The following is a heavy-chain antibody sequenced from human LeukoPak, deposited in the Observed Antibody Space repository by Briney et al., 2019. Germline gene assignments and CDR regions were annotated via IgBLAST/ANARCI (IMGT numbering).Heavy chain of an antibody. Sequence: GGSLRLSCAASGFTFSTYWMHWVRQAPGKGLVWVSRIKSDGSSTIYADSVKGRFTISRDNAKNTLFLQMSSLRVEGTAVYCCAGSFSSNWFDPWGQGTLVTVSS. D-gene: IGHD3-10*01. V-gene: IGHV3-74*01. J-gene: IGHJ5*02. CDR1: GFTFSTYW. CDR2: IKSDGSST. CDR3: AGSFSSNWFDP.